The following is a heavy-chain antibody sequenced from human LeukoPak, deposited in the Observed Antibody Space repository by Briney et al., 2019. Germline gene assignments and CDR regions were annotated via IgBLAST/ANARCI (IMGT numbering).Heavy chain of an antibody. Sequence: GGSLRLSCAASGFTFSSYSMNWVRQAPGKGLEWVAFIRYDGSNKYYADSVKGRFTISRDNSKNTLYLQMNSLRAEDTAVYYCAKIAKVVGALDAFDIWGQGTMVTVSS. CDR1: GFTFSSYS. CDR2: IRYDGSNK. V-gene: IGHV3-30*02. D-gene: IGHD1-26*01. CDR3: AKIAKVVGALDAFDI. J-gene: IGHJ3*02.